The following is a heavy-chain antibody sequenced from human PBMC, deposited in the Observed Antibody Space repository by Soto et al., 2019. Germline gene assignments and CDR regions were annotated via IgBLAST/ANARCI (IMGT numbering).Heavy chain of an antibody. CDR3: ARGQRGGSFDY. CDR1: GVSISGYY. Sequence: PSETLSLTCSFSGVSISGYYWSWIRQPAGRRLEWIGRIYSSGSTNYNPSLRSRVTMSADTSKKQFSLRLTSVTAADTAVYYCARGQRGGSFDYWGRGTPVTVSS. V-gene: IGHV4-4*07. D-gene: IGHD1-26*01. CDR2: IYSSGST. J-gene: IGHJ4*02.